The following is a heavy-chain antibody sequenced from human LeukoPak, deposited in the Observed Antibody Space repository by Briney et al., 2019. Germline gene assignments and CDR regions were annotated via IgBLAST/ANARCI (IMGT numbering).Heavy chain of an antibody. CDR1: GFTFSSYA. D-gene: IGHD6-6*01. CDR3: AKDLRAARPFDY. CDR2: ISGRGGST. Sequence: GGSLRLSCAASGFTFSSYAMSWVRQAPGKGLEWVSAISGRGGSTYYADSVKGRFTISRDNSKNTLYLQMNRQRAEDTAVYYCAKDLRAARPFDYSGQGTLVTVSS. J-gene: IGHJ4*02. V-gene: IGHV3-23*01.